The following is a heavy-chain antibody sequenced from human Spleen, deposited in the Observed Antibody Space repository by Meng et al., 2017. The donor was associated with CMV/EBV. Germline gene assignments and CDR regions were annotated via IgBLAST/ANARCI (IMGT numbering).Heavy chain of an antibody. J-gene: IGHJ3*02. CDR3: ARGILRFLEWRAFDI. Sequence: GESLKISCVASGFTFSSYAMNWVRQAPGKGLEWVSGISGSGGYTYYADSVKGRFTISRDNAKNSLYLQMNSLRAEDTAVYYCARGILRFLEWRAFDIWGQGTMVTVSS. CDR2: ISGSGGYT. V-gene: IGHV3-21*01. D-gene: IGHD3-3*01. CDR1: GFTFSSYA.